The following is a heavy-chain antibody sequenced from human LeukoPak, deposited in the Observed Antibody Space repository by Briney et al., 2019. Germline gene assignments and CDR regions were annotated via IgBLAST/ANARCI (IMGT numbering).Heavy chain of an antibody. CDR2: IYYSGST. J-gene: IGHJ6*02. CDR3: ARGLYPKLLWFGEPITYGMDV. V-gene: IGHV4-59*01. CDR1: GGSISSYY. D-gene: IGHD3-10*01. Sequence: SETLSLTCTVSGGSISSYYWSWIRQPPGKGLEWIGYIYYSGSTNYIPSLKSRVTISVDTSKNQFSLKLSSVTAADTAVYYCARGLYPKLLWFGEPITYGMDVWGQGTTVTVSS.